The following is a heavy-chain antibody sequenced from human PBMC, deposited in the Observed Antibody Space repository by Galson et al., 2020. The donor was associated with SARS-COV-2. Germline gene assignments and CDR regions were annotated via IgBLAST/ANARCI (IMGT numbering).Heavy chain of an antibody. CDR1: GYTFNTHW. CDR2: IYPGDSDT. D-gene: IGHD4-4*01. V-gene: IGHV5-51*01. J-gene: IGHJ6*02. CDR3: ARRDYSWSMDS. Sequence: GESLKISCKASGYTFNTHWIAWVRQRPGKGLEWMGIIYPGDSDTTYSPSFQGRVTMSVDRSSSTAYLQWSSLEASDTAMYYCARRDYSWSMDSWGQGTTVTVSS.